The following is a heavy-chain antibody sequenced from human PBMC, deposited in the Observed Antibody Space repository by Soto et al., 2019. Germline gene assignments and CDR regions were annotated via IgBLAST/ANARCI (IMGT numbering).Heavy chain of an antibody. CDR1: GGTFSRYS. Sequence: QVQLVQSGAAVKKPGSSVKVSCKASGGTFSRYSITWVRQAPGHGLEWIGRIIPIFGIASYAQKFQGRVTITADESTSTAYMELSSLRSDDTAVYYCAREDRDRETGLVPAAIDGMDVWGQGTTVTASS. V-gene: IGHV1-69*08. J-gene: IGHJ6*02. CDR3: AREDRDRETGLVPAAIDGMDV. CDR2: IIPIFGIA. D-gene: IGHD2-2*01.